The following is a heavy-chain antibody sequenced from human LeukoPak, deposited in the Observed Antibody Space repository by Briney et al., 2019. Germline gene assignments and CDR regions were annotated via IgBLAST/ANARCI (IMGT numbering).Heavy chain of an antibody. CDR2: TYYRSKWYN. D-gene: IGHD3-22*01. CDR1: GDSVSSNSAA. J-gene: IGHJ3*02. V-gene: IGHV6-1*01. CDR3: ARAEVTYYYDSSGSQSYSDAFGI. Sequence: SQTLSLTCAISGDSVSSNSAAWNWIRQSPSRGLEWLGRTYYRSKWYNDYAVSVKSRITINPDTSKNQFSPQLNSVTPEDTAVYYCARAEVTYYYDSSGSQSYSDAFGIWGQGTMVTVSS.